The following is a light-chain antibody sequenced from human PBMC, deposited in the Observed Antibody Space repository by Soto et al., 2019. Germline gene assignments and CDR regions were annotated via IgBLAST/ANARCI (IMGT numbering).Light chain of an antibody. Sequence: QSVLTQPPSVSEAPRQRVTISCSGGSSNIGNNGVNWYQQLPGQAPKLLIYYDDLLPSGVSDRFSGSKSGTSASLAIRGLQSDDEADYYCAVWDDSLNAWVFGGGTQLTVL. CDR1: SSNIGNNG. CDR3: AVWDDSLNAWV. J-gene: IGLJ3*02. V-gene: IGLV1-36*01. CDR2: YDD.